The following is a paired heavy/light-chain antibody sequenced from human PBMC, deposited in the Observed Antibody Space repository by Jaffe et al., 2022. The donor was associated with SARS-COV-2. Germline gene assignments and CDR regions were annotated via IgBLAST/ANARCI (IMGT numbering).Heavy chain of an antibody. J-gene: IGHJ6*02. V-gene: IGHV4-61*02. CDR1: GGSISSSTYY. CDR3: ARELSFDWKLDV. CDR2: IHASGIT. Sequence: QVQLQESGPGLVKPSQTLSLTCTVSGGSISSSTYYWSWIRQPAGKGLEWIGRIHASGITNYHPSLKSRVTMSVDTSKNQFSLRLSSVAAADTAVYYCARELSFDWKLDVWGQGTTVTVSS. D-gene: IGHD3-9*01.
Light chain of an antibody. CDR2: AAS. V-gene: IGKV1-39*01. CDR3: QQSYSNTRT. CDR1: QSISSY. J-gene: IGKJ1*01. Sequence: DIQMTQSPSSLSASVGDRVTITCRASQSISSYLNWYQHKPGKAPKLLIYAASSLQSGVPSRFSGSGSGTDFTLTISSLQPEDFANYYCQQSYSNTRTFGHGTKVEIK.